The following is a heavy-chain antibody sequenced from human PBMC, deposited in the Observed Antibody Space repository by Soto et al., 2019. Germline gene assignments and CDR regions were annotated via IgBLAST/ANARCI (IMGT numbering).Heavy chain of an antibody. CDR3: ARDQYYYESSGYSPLGYGMDV. CDR1: GGSISSGDYY. D-gene: IGHD3-22*01. CDR2: IYYSGST. V-gene: IGHV4-30-4*01. Sequence: SETLSLTCTVSGGSISSGDYYWSWIRQPPGKGLEWIGYIYYSGSTYYNPSLKSRVTISVDTSKNQFSLKLSSVTAADTAVYYCARDQYYYESSGYSPLGYGMDVWGQGTTVTVSS. J-gene: IGHJ6*02.